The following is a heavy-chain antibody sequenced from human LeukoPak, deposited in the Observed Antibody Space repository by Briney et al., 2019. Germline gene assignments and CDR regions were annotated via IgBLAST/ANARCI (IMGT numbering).Heavy chain of an antibody. Sequence: GGSLRLSCAASGFTFSSYAMSWVRQAPGKGLEWVSSISGSSGDAYYADSLKGRFTISRDNAKNSLYLHMNSLRADDTAVYYCARVLYDSSGPFAYWGQGTLVTVSS. CDR2: ISGSSGDA. CDR1: GFTFSSYA. CDR3: ARVLYDSSGPFAY. V-gene: IGHV3-21*01. D-gene: IGHD3-22*01. J-gene: IGHJ4*02.